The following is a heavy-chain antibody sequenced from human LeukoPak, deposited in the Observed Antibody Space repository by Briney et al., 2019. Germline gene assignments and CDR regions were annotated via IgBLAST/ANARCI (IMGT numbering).Heavy chain of an antibody. V-gene: IGHV3-23*01. D-gene: IGHD3-22*01. CDR3: AKPIDSNRYYSFVN. J-gene: IGHJ4*02. Sequence: GGSLRLSCAASGFMFSHYAMTWVRQAPGKGLEWVSTINNAYSAYYSDSVEGRFTISRDNSRNTLYLQMSSLRAEDAAVYYCAKPIDSNRYYSFVNWGQGTQVTVSS. CDR2: INNAYSA. CDR1: GFMFSHYA.